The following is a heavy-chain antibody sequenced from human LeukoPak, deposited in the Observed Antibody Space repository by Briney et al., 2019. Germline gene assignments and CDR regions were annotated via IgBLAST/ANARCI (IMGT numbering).Heavy chain of an antibody. Sequence: GGSLRLSCIVSGFSVNDNYMSWVRQAPGKGLQWVSVMFPDGRTFYGDSVRGRFTISRDLARNTLLLQMHSLRADDTAVHYCARTNPVYGDYDYWGQGTLVTVSS. J-gene: IGHJ4*02. CDR3: ARTNPVYGDYDY. CDR2: MFPDGRT. V-gene: IGHV3-53*01. D-gene: IGHD4-17*01. CDR1: GFSVNDNY.